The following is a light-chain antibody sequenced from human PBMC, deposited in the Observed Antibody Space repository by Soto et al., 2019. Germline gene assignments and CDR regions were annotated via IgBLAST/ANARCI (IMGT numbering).Light chain of an antibody. V-gene: IGKV1-5*03. Sequence: DIQMTQSPSTLSASVGDRVTITCRASQSINNWLAWYQQKPGKAPKLLIYKSSDLESGVPSRFSGSGSGTEFSLTISSLQPDDFATSYCQQYKSFSLTFGGGTKVDIK. J-gene: IGKJ4*01. CDR2: KSS. CDR1: QSINNW. CDR3: QQYKSFSLT.